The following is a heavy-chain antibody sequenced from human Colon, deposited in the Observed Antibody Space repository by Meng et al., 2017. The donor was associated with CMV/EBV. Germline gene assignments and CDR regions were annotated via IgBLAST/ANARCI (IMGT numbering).Heavy chain of an antibody. CDR1: GYTFTGYI. D-gene: IGHD2-2*01. CDR3: ARDKGCTTNCDASFYGMDV. V-gene: IGHV1-2*02. J-gene: IGHJ6*02. Sequence: ASVKVSCKASGYTFTGYIIHWVRQAPGLGLEWVGWINPFTGAADSAQNFQGRVTITRDTSITTAYMELSRLRSDDTAVYFCARDKGCTTNCDASFYGMDVWGQGTTVTVSS. CDR2: INPFTGAA.